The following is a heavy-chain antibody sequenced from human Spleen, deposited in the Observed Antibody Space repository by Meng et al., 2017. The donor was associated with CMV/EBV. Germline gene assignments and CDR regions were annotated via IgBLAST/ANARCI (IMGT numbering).Heavy chain of an antibody. J-gene: IGHJ4*02. CDR1: GFTFSSYS. CDR2: ISSSSSYI. Sequence: CAASGFTFSSYSMNWVRQAPGKGLEWVSSISSSSSYIYYADSVKGRFTISRDNAKNSLYLQMNSLSVGDTAVYFCARGLSVPTPSDYWGQGTLVTVSS. D-gene: IGHD2-15*01. CDR3: ARGLSVPTPSDY. V-gene: IGHV3-21*01.